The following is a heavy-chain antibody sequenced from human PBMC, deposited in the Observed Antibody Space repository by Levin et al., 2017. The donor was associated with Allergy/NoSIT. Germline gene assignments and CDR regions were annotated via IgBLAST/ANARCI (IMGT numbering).Heavy chain of an antibody. D-gene: IGHD6-13*01. CDR1: GFTFSNQW. J-gene: IGHJ4*02. V-gene: IGHV3-7*01. CDR2: IKEDGSEK. CDR3: ATYGSAWSEIDY. Sequence: PGGSLRLSCAASGFTFSNQWMNWVRQAPGKGLEWVANIKEDGSEKYYVDSVKGRFTISRDNAKNSLYLQMNSLRAEDTAVYYCATYGSAWSEIDYWGQGTLVTVSS.